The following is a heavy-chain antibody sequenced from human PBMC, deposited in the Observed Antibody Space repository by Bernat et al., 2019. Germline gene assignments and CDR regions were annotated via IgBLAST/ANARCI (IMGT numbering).Heavy chain of an antibody. CDR2: INSDGSST. CDR1: GFTFSSYW. D-gene: IGHD6-13*01. Sequence: VQLVESGGGLVQPGGSLRLSCAASGFTFSSYWMHWVRQAPGKGLVWVSRINSDGSSTSYADSVKGRFTISRDNAKNTLYLQMNSLRAEDTAVYYCARDIAAAGTIYYYYGMDVWGQGTTVTVSS. V-gene: IGHV3-74*01. CDR3: ARDIAAAGTIYYYYGMDV. J-gene: IGHJ6*02.